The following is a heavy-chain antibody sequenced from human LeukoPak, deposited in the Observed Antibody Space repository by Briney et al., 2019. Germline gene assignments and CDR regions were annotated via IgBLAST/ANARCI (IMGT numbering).Heavy chain of an antibody. CDR2: IYYSGST. D-gene: IGHD4-17*01. J-gene: IGHJ4*02. CDR1: GGSVSSGSYY. V-gene: IGHV4-61*01. CDR3: ARDYGDYGFDY. Sequence: SETLSLTCTVSGGSVSSGSYYWSWIRQPPGKGLEWIGYIYYSGSTNYNPSLTSRVTISVDTSKNQFSLKLSSVTAADTAVYYCARDYGDYGFDYWGQGTLVTVSS.